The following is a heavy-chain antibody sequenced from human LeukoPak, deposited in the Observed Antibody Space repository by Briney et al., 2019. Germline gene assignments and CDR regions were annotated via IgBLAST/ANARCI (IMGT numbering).Heavy chain of an antibody. D-gene: IGHD2-15*01. CDR1: GFTFSSYA. Sequence: GGYRRLSCAASGFTFSSYAMSWVRQAPGQGLEWVSAISGSGCNTNYADSVKGRFTISRDNSKIRLYLQMNSLRAEDKAVFYCSKTGVGYCTGGSCSAAGYWGQGALVT. CDR3: SKTGVGYCTGGSCSAAGY. CDR2: ISGSGCNT. V-gene: IGHV3-23*01. J-gene: IGHJ4*02.